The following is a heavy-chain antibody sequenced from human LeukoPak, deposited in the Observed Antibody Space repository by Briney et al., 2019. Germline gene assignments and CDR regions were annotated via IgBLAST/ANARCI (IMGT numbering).Heavy chain of an antibody. CDR1: GFTFGDYA. CDR3: TRGYSGYVLDAFDI. Sequence: PGGSLRLSRTASGFTFGDYAMSWVRQAPGKGLEWVGFIRSKADGGTTEYAASVKGRFTISRDDSKSIAYLQMNSLKTEDTAVYYCTRGYSGYVLDAFDIWGQGTMVTVSS. J-gene: IGHJ3*02. CDR2: IRSKADGGTT. D-gene: IGHD5-12*01. V-gene: IGHV3-49*04.